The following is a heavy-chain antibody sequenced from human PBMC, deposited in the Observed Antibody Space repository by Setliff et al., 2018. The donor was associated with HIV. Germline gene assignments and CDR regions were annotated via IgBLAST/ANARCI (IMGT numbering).Heavy chain of an antibody. V-gene: IGHV4-34*01. CDR1: GGSFSGYY. D-gene: IGHD3-22*01. Sequence: PSETLSLTCAVYGGSFSGYYWSWIRQPPGKGLEWIGEINHSGSTNYNPSLKSRVTISVDTSKNQFSLKLSSVTAADTAVYYCARDGSYSSGSPYYYYGMDVWGQGTTVTVSS. CDR3: ARDGSYSSGSPYYYYGMDV. J-gene: IGHJ6*02. CDR2: INHSGST.